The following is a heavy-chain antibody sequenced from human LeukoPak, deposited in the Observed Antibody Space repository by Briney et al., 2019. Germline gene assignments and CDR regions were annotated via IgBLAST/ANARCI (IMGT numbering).Heavy chain of an antibody. Sequence: GGSLRLSCAASGFTFSSYSMNWVRQAPGKGLEWVSSISSSSSYIYYADSVKGRFTISKDNAKNSLYLQMNSLRAEDTAVYYCARATSSYFYYMDVWGKGTTVTISS. J-gene: IGHJ6*03. D-gene: IGHD5-12*01. CDR3: ARATSSYFYYMDV. CDR1: GFTFSSYS. CDR2: ISSSSSYI. V-gene: IGHV3-21*01.